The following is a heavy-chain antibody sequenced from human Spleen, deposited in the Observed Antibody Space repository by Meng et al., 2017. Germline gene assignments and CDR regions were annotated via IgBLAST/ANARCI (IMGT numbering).Heavy chain of an antibody. Sequence: SLKISCAASGFTFDDYGMHWVRQAPGKGLEWVSHINWNSGTTDYADSVKGRFTISRDDAKKSLYLQMNGLRTEDTALYYCAKDNKKYAFDIWGRGTMVTVSS. CDR1: GFTFDDYG. CDR3: AKDNKKYAFDI. V-gene: IGHV3-9*01. CDR2: INWNSGTT. J-gene: IGHJ3*02.